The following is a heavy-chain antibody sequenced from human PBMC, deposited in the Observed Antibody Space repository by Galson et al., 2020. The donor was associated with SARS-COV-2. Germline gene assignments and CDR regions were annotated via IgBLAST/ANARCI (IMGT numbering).Heavy chain of an antibody. V-gene: IGHV3-33*01. Sequence: GESLKISCAVSGFTFRSYGMHWVRQAPGKGLEWLAVIWYDGSNKYYADSVKGRFTISRDDSKNTLYLEMNSLRAEDTAVYYCARVPLYDTSGYYGDSWGQGTLVTVSS. CDR3: ARVPLYDTSGYYGDS. CDR2: IWYDGSNK. D-gene: IGHD3-22*01. CDR1: GFTFRSYG. J-gene: IGHJ4*02.